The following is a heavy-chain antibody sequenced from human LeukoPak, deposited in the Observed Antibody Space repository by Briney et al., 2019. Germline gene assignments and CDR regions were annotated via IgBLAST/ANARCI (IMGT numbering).Heavy chain of an antibody. Sequence: PGGSLRLSCADSGFTFSSFWMSWVRQAPGRGLEWVANIKYDGSEKYYVDSVKGRFTISRDNAKNSLYLQMNSLRAEDTAVYYCARDLEYYYGSGSINWFDPWGQGTLVTVSS. CDR3: ARDLEYYYGSGSINWFDP. V-gene: IGHV3-7*01. D-gene: IGHD3-10*01. J-gene: IGHJ5*02. CDR1: GFTFSSFW. CDR2: IKYDGSEK.